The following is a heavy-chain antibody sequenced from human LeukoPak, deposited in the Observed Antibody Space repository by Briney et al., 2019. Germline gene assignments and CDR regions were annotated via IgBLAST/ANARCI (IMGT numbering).Heavy chain of an antibody. D-gene: IGHD1-26*01. CDR2: FRQSGGT. V-gene: IGHV4-34*01. CDR1: GESLNSYY. CDR3: AGGRWEPRFDP. J-gene: IGHJ5*02. Sequence: SETLSLTCAVYGESLNSYYWSWIRQAPGKGLEWIGEFRQSGGTNYNPSLTSRVSISVDTFKSQFSLKLTSVTAADTAVYYCAGGRWEPRFDPWGQGTLVTVSS.